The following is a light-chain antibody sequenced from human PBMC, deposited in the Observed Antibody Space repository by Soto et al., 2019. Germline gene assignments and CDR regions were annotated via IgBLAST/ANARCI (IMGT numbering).Light chain of an antibody. CDR2: LGD. V-gene: IGLV1-47*02. CDR1: TSNIGTFY. Sequence: QSVLTQPPSASSTPGQTVTISCSGSTSNIGTFYVYWYQHLPGTAPKLLIYLGDQRASGVSDRFSGSKSGTPASLAINGLRSDDEADYYCAAWDANLNDYVFGSGTKGTVL. J-gene: IGLJ1*01. CDR3: AAWDANLNDYV.